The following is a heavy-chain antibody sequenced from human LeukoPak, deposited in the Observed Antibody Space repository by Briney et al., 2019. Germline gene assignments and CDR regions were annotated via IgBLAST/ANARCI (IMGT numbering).Heavy chain of an antibody. CDR3: SKWGDYDVLTGYYDSDF. CDR2: ISGSGGST. V-gene: IGHV3-23*01. D-gene: IGHD3-9*01. J-gene: IGHJ4*02. CDR1: GFTFSSYA. Sequence: GGSLRLSCAASGFTFSSYAMSWVRQAPGKGLEWVSAISGSGGSTYYADSVKGRFTISRDNSKNTLYLQMNSLRAEDTAVYYCSKWGDYDVLTGYYDSDFWGQGTLVTVSS.